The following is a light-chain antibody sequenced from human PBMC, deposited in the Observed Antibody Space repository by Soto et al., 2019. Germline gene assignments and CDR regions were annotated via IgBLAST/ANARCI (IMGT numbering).Light chain of an antibody. Sequence: DIQLTQSPSFLSASVGDRVTITCRASQGISSYLAWYQQKTGKAPKLLIYAASTLQSGVPSRFSGSGSGTEFPLPISSLQPEDFATYYCQQLNSYPPFTFGPGTKVDIK. CDR3: QQLNSYPPFT. CDR2: AAS. CDR1: QGISSY. V-gene: IGKV1-9*01. J-gene: IGKJ3*01.